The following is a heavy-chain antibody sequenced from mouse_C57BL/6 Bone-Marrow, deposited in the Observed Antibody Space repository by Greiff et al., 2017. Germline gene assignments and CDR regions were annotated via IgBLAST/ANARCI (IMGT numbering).Heavy chain of an antibody. J-gene: IGHJ2*01. V-gene: IGHV14-4*01. CDR2: IDPENGDT. CDR1: GFNIKDDY. Sequence: VQLQQSGAELVRPGASVKLSCTASGFNIKDDYMHWVKQRPEQGLEWIGWIDPENGDTEYASKFQGKATITADTSSNTAYLQLSSLTSEDTAVYYCTHYDYDDYWGQGTTLTVSS. D-gene: IGHD2-4*01. CDR3: THYDYDDY.